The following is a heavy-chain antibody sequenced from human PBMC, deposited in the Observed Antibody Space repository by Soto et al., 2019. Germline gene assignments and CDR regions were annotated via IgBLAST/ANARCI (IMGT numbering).Heavy chain of an antibody. CDR1: GLTFSAYA. Sequence: GGSLRLSCAVSGLTFSAYAMTWVRQAPGKGLEWVSTISGSGSGDSTYYADSVKGRFTISRDNSKNTLYLQMNSLRAEDTALYYCAKGLEWYYGSGSYSPFNHWGQGTLVTVSS. CDR3: AKGLEWYYGSGSYSPFNH. CDR2: ISGSGSGDST. V-gene: IGHV3-23*01. J-gene: IGHJ4*02. D-gene: IGHD3-10*01.